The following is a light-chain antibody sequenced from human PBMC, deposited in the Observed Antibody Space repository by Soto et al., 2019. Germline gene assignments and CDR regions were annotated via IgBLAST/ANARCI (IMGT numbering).Light chain of an antibody. J-gene: IGKJ1*01. V-gene: IGKV1-5*01. CDR2: DAS. CDR3: QQYNAYRT. Sequence: DIQMTQSPSTLSASVGERVTITCRASQSLSRYLAWYQQKPGQAPRLLIYDASNLESGVPSRFSGSGSGTEFTLTISSLQPDDFATYYCQQYNAYRTFGQGTKVE. CDR1: QSLSRY.